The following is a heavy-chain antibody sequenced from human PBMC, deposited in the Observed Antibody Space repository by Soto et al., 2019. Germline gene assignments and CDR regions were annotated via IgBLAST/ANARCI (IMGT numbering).Heavy chain of an antibody. D-gene: IGHD6-6*01. CDR2: INPTSEYT. CDR1: GYTFTSYD. J-gene: IGHJ4*02. Sequence: ASVKVSCKASGYTFTSYDINWVRQAPGQGLEWVGWINPTSEYTAHAQKFQGRVTLTRDTSICTAYMELSRLRSDDTAVYYCARLGYSSSVFDYWGQGTLVTVSS. V-gene: IGHV1-8*01. CDR3: ARLGYSSSVFDY.